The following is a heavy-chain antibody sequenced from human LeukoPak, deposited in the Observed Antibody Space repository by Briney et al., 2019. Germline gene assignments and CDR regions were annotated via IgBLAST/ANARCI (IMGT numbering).Heavy chain of an antibody. D-gene: IGHD1-1*01. CDR2: IKGDGSEK. CDR1: GFTFSSYW. CDR3: ARERQLERLAFGKEGSAFDY. Sequence: GGSLRLSCATSGFTFSSYWMTWVRQAPGKGLEWVGNIKGDGSEKYYVDSVKGRFTISRDNAKNSLYLQMNRLRAEDTAVYYCARERQLERLAFGKEGSAFDYWGQGTLVTVSS. J-gene: IGHJ4*02. V-gene: IGHV3-7*01.